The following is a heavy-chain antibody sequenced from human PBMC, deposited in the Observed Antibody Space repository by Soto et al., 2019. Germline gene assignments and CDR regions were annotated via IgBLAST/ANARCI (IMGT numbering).Heavy chain of an antibody. J-gene: IGHJ5*02. D-gene: IGHD3-22*01. CDR3: AAANYYDSSGYAFDP. Sequence: ASVKVSCKASGFTFTSSAVQWVRQARGQRLEWIGWIVVGSGNTNYAQKFQERVTITRDMSTSTAYMELSSLRSEATAVYYCAAANYYDSSGYAFDPWGQGTLVTVSS. CDR2: IVVGSGNT. V-gene: IGHV1-58*01. CDR1: GFTFTSSA.